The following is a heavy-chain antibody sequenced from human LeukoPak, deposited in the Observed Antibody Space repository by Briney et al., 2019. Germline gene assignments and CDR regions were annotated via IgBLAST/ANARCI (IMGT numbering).Heavy chain of an antibody. J-gene: IGHJ4*02. CDR3: ARARLGGGYDSYYFDY. D-gene: IGHD5-12*01. Sequence: SETLSLTCTVSGGSISSYYWSWIRQPAGKGLEWIGRIYTSGSTNYNPSLKSRVTMSVDTSKNQFSLKLSSVTAADTAVYYCARARLGGGYDSYYFDYWGQGTLVTVSS. CDR2: IYTSGST. V-gene: IGHV4-4*07. CDR1: GGSISSYY.